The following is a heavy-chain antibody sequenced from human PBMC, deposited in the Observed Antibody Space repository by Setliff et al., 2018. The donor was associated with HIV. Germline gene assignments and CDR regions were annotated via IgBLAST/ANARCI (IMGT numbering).Heavy chain of an antibody. CDR3: ARGPQRLSSRSWPLFDY. CDR2: IYYSGST. CDR1: GGSISSSSYY. D-gene: IGHD6-13*01. Sequence: PSETLSLTCPVSGGSISSSSYYWGWIRQPPGKGLEWIVSIYYSGSTYYNPSLKSRVTISVDTSKNQFSLKLSSVTAAYTALYYCARGPQRLSSRSWPLFDYWGQGTLVTVSS. J-gene: IGHJ4*02. V-gene: IGHV4-39*01.